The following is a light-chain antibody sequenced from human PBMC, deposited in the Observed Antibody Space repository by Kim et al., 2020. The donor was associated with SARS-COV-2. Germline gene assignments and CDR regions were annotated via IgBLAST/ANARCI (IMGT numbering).Light chain of an antibody. V-gene: IGKV1-39*01. Sequence: DIQMTQSPSSLAASVGDRVTLACRASQSIGTLLNWYQQRPGKAPKLLIYAASSLQSGVPSRFSGSGSGTDFTLTISSLQPEDFATYFCQQSHSTPWLTFGGGTKVDIK. CDR1: QSIGTL. CDR2: AAS. J-gene: IGKJ4*01. CDR3: QQSHSTPWLT.